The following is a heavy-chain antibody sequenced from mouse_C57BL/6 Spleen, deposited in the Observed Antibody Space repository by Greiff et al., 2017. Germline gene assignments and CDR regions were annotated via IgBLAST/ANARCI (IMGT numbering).Heavy chain of an antibody. CDR3: TATVEMDY. D-gene: IGHD1-1*01. J-gene: IGHJ4*01. CDR1: GYTFTDYE. V-gene: IGHV1-15*01. Sequence: VQLQQSGAELVRPGASVTLSCKASGYTFTDYEMHWVKQTPVHGLEWIGAIDPETGGTAYNQKFKGKAILTADKSSSTAYMELRSLTSEDSAVYYCTATVEMDYWGQGTSVTVSS. CDR2: IDPETGGT.